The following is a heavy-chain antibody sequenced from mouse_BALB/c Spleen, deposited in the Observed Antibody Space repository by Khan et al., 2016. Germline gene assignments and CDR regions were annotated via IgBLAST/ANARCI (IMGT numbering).Heavy chain of an antibody. CDR2: IYPGDGDT. CDR1: GYEFSSSW. Sequence: QVQLQQSGPELVKPGASVKISCKASGYEFSSSWMNWMKQRPGQGLEWIGRIYPGDGDTNYNEKFKGKATLTADKSSSTAYMQLSSLTSVDSAVYFCARFYYYGSNYGYFDYWGQGTTLTVSS. V-gene: IGHV1-82*01. J-gene: IGHJ2*01. D-gene: IGHD1-1*01. CDR3: ARFYYYGSNYGYFDY.